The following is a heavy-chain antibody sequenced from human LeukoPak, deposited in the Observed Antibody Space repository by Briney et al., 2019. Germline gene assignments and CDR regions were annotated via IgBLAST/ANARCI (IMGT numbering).Heavy chain of an antibody. CDR2: VGIVGDT. CDR3: AREGRGSSADAFDI. D-gene: IGHD3-16*01. J-gene: IGHJ3*02. V-gene: IGHV3-13*01. CDR1: GFTFSSYE. Sequence: GGSLRLSCAASGFTFSSYEMHRVRQVAGKGLEWVSAVGIVGDTFYSGSVKGRFTISRENAENSLFLQMNSLRAGDTAVYYCAREGRGSSADAFDIWGQGTMVTVSS.